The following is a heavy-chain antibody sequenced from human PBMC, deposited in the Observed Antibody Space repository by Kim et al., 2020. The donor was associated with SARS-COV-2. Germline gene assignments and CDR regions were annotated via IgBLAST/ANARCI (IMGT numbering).Heavy chain of an antibody. V-gene: IGHV4-59*01. J-gene: IGHJ4*02. D-gene: IGHD3-10*01. Sequence: HTLKSRVNISVDTSKIQFSLKLSSVTAADTAVYYGARDRGYYGSGSYLDYWGQGTLVTVSS. CDR3: ARDRGYYGSGSYLDY.